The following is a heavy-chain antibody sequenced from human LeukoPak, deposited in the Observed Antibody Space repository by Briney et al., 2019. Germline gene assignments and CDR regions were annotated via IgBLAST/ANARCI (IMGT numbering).Heavy chain of an antibody. CDR1: GRSISSGGYY. D-gene: IGHD6-19*01. V-gene: IGHV4-31*03. Sequence: SETLSLTCTVSGRSISSGGYYWRWVRQHPAKGLERIGYSYYSGSTYYNPSLKSRLTISVDTSKNQFSLKLSSVTAADTAVYYCARSRVAGKGVKYFDYWGQGTLVTVSS. CDR2: SYYSGST. J-gene: IGHJ4*02. CDR3: ARSRVAGKGVKYFDY.